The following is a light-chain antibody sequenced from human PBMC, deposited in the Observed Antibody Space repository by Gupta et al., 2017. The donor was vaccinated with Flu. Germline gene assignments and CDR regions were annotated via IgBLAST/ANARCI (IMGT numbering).Light chain of an antibody. CDR3: QQRSFWPPT. CDR2: DAS. Sequence: EIVLTQSPATLSLSPGERATLSCRASRSVDNYLAWYRQKPGQAPRLLIYDASSRATGIPARFSGSGSGTDFTLTINSLEPEDAAVYHCQQRSFWPPTFGPGTKVDI. J-gene: IGKJ3*01. CDR1: RSVDNY. V-gene: IGKV3-11*01.